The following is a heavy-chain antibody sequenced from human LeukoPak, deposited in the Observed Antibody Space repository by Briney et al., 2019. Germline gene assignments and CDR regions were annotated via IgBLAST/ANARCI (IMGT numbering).Heavy chain of an antibody. CDR2: ISYDGSDK. CDR3: ARGSYSSSWKTFDY. CDR1: GFTFSSYA. Sequence: AGGPLRLSCAASGFTFSSYAMHWVRQAPGKGLEGVALISYDGSDKYYADSVKGRFTISRDNSKNTLYVQMNSLRAEDTAVYYCARGSYSSSWKTFDYWGQGTLVTVSS. V-gene: IGHV3-30*04. D-gene: IGHD6-13*01. J-gene: IGHJ4*02.